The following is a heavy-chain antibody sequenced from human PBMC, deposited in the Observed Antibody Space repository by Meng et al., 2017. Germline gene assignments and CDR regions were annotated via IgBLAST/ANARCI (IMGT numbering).Heavy chain of an antibody. D-gene: IGHD3-10*02. CDR2: ISGSGGST. Sequence: GGSLRLSCAASGFTFSSYEMNWVRQAPGKGLEWVSAISGSGGSTYYADSVKGRFTISRDNAKNSLYLQMNSLRAEDTAVYYCARGGFVRVAGTTDYWGQGTLVTVSS. V-gene: IGHV3-48*03. J-gene: IGHJ4*02. CDR3: ARGGFVRVAGTTDY. CDR1: GFTFSSYE.